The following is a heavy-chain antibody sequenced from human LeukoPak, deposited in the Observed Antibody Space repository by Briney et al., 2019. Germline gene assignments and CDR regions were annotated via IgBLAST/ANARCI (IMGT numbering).Heavy chain of an antibody. Sequence: GASVTVSCKASGYTFTSYGISWVRQAPGQGLEWMGWISAYNGNTNYAQKLQGRVTMTTDTSTSTAYMELRSLRSDDTAVYYCVRDGEGVAISVNYWFDPWGQGTLVTVSS. D-gene: IGHD3-10*01. J-gene: IGHJ5*02. CDR1: GYTFTSYG. V-gene: IGHV1-18*01. CDR2: ISAYNGNT. CDR3: VRDGEGVAISVNYWFDP.